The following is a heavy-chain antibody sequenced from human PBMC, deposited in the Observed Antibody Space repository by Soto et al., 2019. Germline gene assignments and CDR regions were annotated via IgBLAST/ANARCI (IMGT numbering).Heavy chain of an antibody. D-gene: IGHD3-16*01. J-gene: IGHJ3*02. Sequence: QVQLQESGPGLVEPSETLSLTCTVSGGSISSYSWNWIRQPAGKGLEWIGRVDTTGGTNYITSLKSRVTMSVDTSNNQFSMNLRCVTAADTAVYFCAKDDSGAADIWGQGTMVTVS. CDR3: AKDDSGAADI. CDR1: GGSISSYS. CDR2: VDTTGGT. V-gene: IGHV4-4*07.